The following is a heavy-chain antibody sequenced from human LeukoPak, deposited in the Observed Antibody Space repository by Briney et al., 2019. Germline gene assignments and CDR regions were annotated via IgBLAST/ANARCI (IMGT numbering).Heavy chain of an antibody. D-gene: IGHD6-19*01. CDR2: ISWNSGYI. CDR1: GFTLGAYA. CDR3: AKVRGTYSSGYYFDS. Sequence: GRSLRLSCAASGFTLGAYAMHLVRQAPGKGLEWLSIISWNSGYIDYADSVKGRFTISRDNAKNSLFLQMDSLRTEDTAFYYCAKVRGTYSSGYYFDSWGQGTLVTVSS. J-gene: IGHJ4*02. V-gene: IGHV3-9*01.